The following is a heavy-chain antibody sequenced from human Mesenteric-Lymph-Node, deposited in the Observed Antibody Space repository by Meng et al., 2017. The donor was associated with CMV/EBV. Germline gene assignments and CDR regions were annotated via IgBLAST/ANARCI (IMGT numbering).Heavy chain of an antibody. CDR1: TFSSYG. Sequence: TFSSYGINWVRQSPGQGLEWMGWISAYNGVTTYAQSLQGRVTMTTGTTTNTAYMELRSLRSDDTAVYYCARLNVVAVRGVITRFLDYWGQGTLVTVSS. CDR3: ARLNVVAVRGVITRFLDY. D-gene: IGHD3-10*01. J-gene: IGHJ4*02. CDR2: ISAYNGVT. V-gene: IGHV1-18*01.